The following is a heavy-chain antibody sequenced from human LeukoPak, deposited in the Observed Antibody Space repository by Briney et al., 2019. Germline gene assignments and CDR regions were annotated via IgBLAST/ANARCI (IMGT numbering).Heavy chain of an antibody. CDR1: GFTFSSYA. Sequence: GGSLRLSCAASGFTFSSYAMSWVRQAPGKGLEWVSGISWNSGSIGYADSVKGRFTISRDNAKNSLYLQMNSLRAEDTALYYCAKDAGYSGYDSGWFDPWGQGTLVTVSS. V-gene: IGHV3-9*01. J-gene: IGHJ5*02. D-gene: IGHD5-12*01. CDR2: ISWNSGSI. CDR3: AKDAGYSGYDSGWFDP.